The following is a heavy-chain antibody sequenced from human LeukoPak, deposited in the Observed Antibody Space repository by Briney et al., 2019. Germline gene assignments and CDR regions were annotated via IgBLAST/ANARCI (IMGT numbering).Heavy chain of an antibody. D-gene: IGHD5-18*01. J-gene: IGHJ4*02. CDR3: ARQLGYTYGNDY. Sequence: SETLSLTCTVSGGSISSYYWSWIRQPPGKGLEWIGYIYYSGSTNYNPSLKSRVTISVDTSKNQFSLKLSSVTAADTAVYYCARQLGYTYGNDYWGQGTLVTVSS. CDR1: GGSISSYY. CDR2: IYYSGST. V-gene: IGHV4-59*08.